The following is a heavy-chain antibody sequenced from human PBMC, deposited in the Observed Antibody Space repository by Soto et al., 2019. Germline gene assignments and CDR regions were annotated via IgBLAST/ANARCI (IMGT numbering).Heavy chain of an antibody. CDR3: ARHVGEYSYGLYDYYYGMDV. J-gene: IGHJ6*02. CDR1: GYSSASYW. V-gene: IGHV5-10-1*01. Sequence: SSKGSGYSSASYWISRVRQLTGKGPEWMGRIDPSDSYTNYSPSFQGHVTISADKSISTAYLQWSSLKASDTAMYYCARHVGEYSYGLYDYYYGMDVRGQGTAVTV. D-gene: IGHD5-18*01. CDR2: IDPSDSYT.